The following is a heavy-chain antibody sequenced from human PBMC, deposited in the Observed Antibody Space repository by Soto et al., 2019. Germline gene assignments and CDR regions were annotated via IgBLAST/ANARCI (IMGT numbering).Heavy chain of an antibody. CDR1: GGSISSSSYY. D-gene: IGHD6-19*01. V-gene: IGHV4-39*01. J-gene: IGHJ3*02. Sequence: QLQLQESGPGLVKPSETLSLTCTVSGGSISSSSYYWAWIRQPPGKGLEWIGSFYYNGNTYYNPAPKSRITIPVDTCKNQFSLSLTSVTAADTTVYYCARHRAGTLYDPFDIWGQGTMVTVSS. CDR2: FYYNGNT. CDR3: ARHRAGTLYDPFDI.